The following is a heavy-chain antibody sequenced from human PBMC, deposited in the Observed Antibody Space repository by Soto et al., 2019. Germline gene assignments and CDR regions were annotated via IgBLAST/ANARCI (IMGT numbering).Heavy chain of an antibody. CDR2: IKSKTDGGTT. J-gene: IGHJ4*02. CDR1: GFTFSNAW. Sequence: PGGSLRLSCAASGFTFSNAWMSWVRQAPGKGLEWVGRIKSKTDGGTTDYAAPVKGRFTISRDDSKNTLYLQMNSLKTEDTAVYYCTTGGVYDYVWGSYRSYYFDYWGQGTLVTVSS. CDR3: TTGGVYDYVWGSYRSYYFDY. V-gene: IGHV3-15*01. D-gene: IGHD3-16*02.